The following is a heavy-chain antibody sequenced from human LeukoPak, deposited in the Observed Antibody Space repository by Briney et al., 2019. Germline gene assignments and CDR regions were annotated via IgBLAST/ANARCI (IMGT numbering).Heavy chain of an antibody. D-gene: IGHD6-6*01. CDR1: GFTFDDYA. V-gene: IGHV3-9*01. CDR3: ARIGYSSSSDDY. Sequence: GGSLRLSCAASGFTFDDYAMHWVRQAPGMGLEWVSGISWNSGSIGYVDSVKGRFTISRDNAKNSLYLQMNSLRAEDTAVYYCARIGYSSSSDDYWGQGTLVIVSS. J-gene: IGHJ4*02. CDR2: ISWNSGSI.